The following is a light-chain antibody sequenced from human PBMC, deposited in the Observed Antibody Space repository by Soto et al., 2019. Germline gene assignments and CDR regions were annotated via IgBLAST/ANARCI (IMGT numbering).Light chain of an antibody. CDR2: SNN. CDR1: SSNIGSNT. J-gene: IGLJ3*02. Sequence: QSVLPQPPSASGTPGQRVTISCSGSSSNIGSNTVNWFQQYPGTAPKLLIYSNNKRPSGVPARFSGSKSGTSASLAISGLQSGDEADYYCAAWDDSLNGWVFGGGTKLTVL. V-gene: IGLV1-44*01. CDR3: AAWDDSLNGWV.